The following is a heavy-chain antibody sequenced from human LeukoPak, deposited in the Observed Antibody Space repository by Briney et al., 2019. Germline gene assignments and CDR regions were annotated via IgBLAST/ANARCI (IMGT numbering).Heavy chain of an antibody. V-gene: IGHV3-30-3*01. J-gene: IGHJ6*02. D-gene: IGHD5-18*01. CDR2: ISYDGSNK. CDR1: GFTFSSYA. CDR3: ARDRVIQLWLLGYYYGMDV. Sequence: PGGSLRLSCAASGFTFSSYAMHWVRQAPGKGLEWVAVISYDGSNKYYADSVKGRFTISRDNFKNTLYLQMNSLRAEDTAVYYCARDRVIQLWLLGYYYGMDVWGQGTTVTVSS.